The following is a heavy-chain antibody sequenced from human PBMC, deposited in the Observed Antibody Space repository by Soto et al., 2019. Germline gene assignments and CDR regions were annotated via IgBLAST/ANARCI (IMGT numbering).Heavy chain of an antibody. CDR1: GFTFNTYG. CDR2: ILYDGSNE. J-gene: IGHJ4*02. V-gene: IGHV3-30*18. Sequence: GGSLSLSCTASGFTFNTYGMHWVRQAPGKGLEWVALILYDGSNEYYADSVKGRFTISRDNSRNTLYLQMNSLRGEDTAVYYCAKDCWRWGRGLIIIKPFDYWGQGALVSFSS. CDR3: AKDCWRWGRGLIIIKPFDY. D-gene: IGHD3-9*01.